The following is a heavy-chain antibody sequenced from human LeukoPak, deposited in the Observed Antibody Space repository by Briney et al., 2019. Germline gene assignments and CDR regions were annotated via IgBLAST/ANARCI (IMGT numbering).Heavy chain of an antibody. Sequence: SETLSLTCTDSGGSISSGGYYWSWIRQHPGKGLEWIGYIYYSGSTYYNPSLKSRVTISVDTSKNQFSLKLSSVTAANTAVYYCARDVTVVVPAAIVRWFDPWGQGTLVTVSS. J-gene: IGHJ5*02. CDR2: IYYSGST. D-gene: IGHD2-2*01. CDR1: GGSISSGGYY. CDR3: ARDVTVVVPAAIVRWFDP. V-gene: IGHV4-31*03.